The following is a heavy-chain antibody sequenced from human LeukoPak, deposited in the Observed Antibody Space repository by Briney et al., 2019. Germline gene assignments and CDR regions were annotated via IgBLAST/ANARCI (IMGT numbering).Heavy chain of an antibody. D-gene: IGHD4-17*01. V-gene: IGHV3-74*01. CDR1: GFTFSSYW. CDR3: AGGPPPYDYGDHGLNWFDP. Sequence: GGSLRLSCAASGFTFSSYWMYWVRQAPGKGLVWVSRVNRDGSSTSYADSVKGRFTISRDNAKNTLYLQMNSLRAEDTAVYYCAGGPPPYDYGDHGLNWFDPWGQGTLVTVSS. CDR2: VNRDGSST. J-gene: IGHJ5*02.